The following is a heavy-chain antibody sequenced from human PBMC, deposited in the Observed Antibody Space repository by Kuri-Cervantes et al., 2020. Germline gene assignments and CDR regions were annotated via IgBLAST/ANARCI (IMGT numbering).Heavy chain of an antibody. Sequence: GGSLRLSCAASGFTFSSYGMHWVRQAPGKGLEWVAVISYDGSNKYYADSVKGRFTISRDNSKNTMYLQMNSLRAEDTAVYYCAKEYVGYCSSTSRYNFDYWGQGTLVTVSS. CDR2: ISYDGSNK. V-gene: IGHV3-30*18. J-gene: IGHJ4*02. D-gene: IGHD2-2*01. CDR1: GFTFSSYG. CDR3: AKEYVGYCSSTSRYNFDY.